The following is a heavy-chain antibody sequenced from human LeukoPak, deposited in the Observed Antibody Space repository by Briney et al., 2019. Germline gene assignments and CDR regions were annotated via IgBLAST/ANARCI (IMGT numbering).Heavy chain of an antibody. CDR2: ISAYNGNT. D-gene: IGHD3-9*01. CDR1: GYTFTSYG. Sequence: ASVKVSCKASGYTFTSYGISWVRQAPGQGLEWMGWISAYNGNTNYAQKLQGRVTMTTDTSTSTAYMELRSLRSDDTAVYYCARASFLTGYQPDAFDIWGQGTMVTVSS. J-gene: IGHJ3*02. CDR3: ARASFLTGYQPDAFDI. V-gene: IGHV1-18*01.